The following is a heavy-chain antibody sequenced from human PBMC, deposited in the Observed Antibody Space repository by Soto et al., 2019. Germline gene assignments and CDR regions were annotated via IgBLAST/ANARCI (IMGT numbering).Heavy chain of an antibody. V-gene: IGHV1-24*01. CDR2: FDPEDGET. CDR3: ATSRYSSSWYLVTQSFQH. D-gene: IGHD6-13*01. Sequence: GASVKVSCKVSGYTLTELSMHWVRQAPGKGLEWMGGFDPEDGETIYAQKFQGRVTMTEDTSTDTAYMELSSLRSEDTAVYYCATSRYSSSWYLVTQSFQHWGQGTLVTVSS. J-gene: IGHJ1*01. CDR1: GYTLTELS.